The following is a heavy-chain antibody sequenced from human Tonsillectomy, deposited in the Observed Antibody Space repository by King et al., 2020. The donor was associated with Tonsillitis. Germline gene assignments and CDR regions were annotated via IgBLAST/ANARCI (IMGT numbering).Heavy chain of an antibody. CDR3: ARHGCYLYGDFHY. CDR1: GGSISTYY. CDR2: IYYSGST. Sequence: QMQLQESGAGLVKSSQTLSLTCTVPGGSISTYYWSWIRQPPGKGLEWIGYIYYSGSTNYNPSLKSRVTISVDTSKNQFSLKLSSVTAADTAVYYCARHGCYLYGDFHYWVQGTLVTVS. D-gene: IGHD4/OR15-4a*01. V-gene: IGHV4-59*08. J-gene: IGHJ4*02.